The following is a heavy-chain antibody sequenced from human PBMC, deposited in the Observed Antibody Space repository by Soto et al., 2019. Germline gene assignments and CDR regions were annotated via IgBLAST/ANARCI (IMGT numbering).Heavy chain of an antibody. D-gene: IGHD3-16*02. CDR3: ARDGYYDYVWGSYRNCYFDY. CDR1: GFTFSSYG. J-gene: IGHJ4*02. Sequence: GGSLRLSCAASGFTFSSYGMHWVRQAPGKGLEWVAVIWYDGSNKYYADSVKGRFTISRDNSKNTLYLQMSSLRAEDTAVYYCARDGYYDYVWGSYRNCYFDYWGQGTLVTVSS. CDR2: IWYDGSNK. V-gene: IGHV3-33*01.